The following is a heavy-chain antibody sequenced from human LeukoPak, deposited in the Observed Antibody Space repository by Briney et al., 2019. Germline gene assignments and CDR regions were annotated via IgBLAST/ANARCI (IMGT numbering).Heavy chain of an antibody. D-gene: IGHD2-21*02. V-gene: IGHV3-9*01. Sequence: GRSLRLSCAASGFTFDDYAMHGVRQAPGKGLEWVSGISWNSGSIGYADSVKGRFTISRDNAKNSLYLQMNSLRAEDTALYYCAAKVEHIVVVTAIPEEYWGQGTLVTVSS. CDR2: ISWNSGSI. CDR1: GFTFDDYA. J-gene: IGHJ4*02. CDR3: AAKVEHIVVVTAIPEEY.